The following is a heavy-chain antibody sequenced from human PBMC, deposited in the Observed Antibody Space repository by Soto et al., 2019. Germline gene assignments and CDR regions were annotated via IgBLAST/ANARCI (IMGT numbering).Heavy chain of an antibody. CDR2: IIPIFGTA. D-gene: IGHD3-10*01. V-gene: IGHV1-69*06. CDR1: GGTFSSYA. CDR3: AREVPQFALGMDV. Sequence: GASVKVSCKASGGTFSSYAISWVRQAPGQGLEWMGGIIPIFGTANYAQKFQGRVTITADKSTSTAYMELSSLRSEDTAVYYCAREVPQFALGMDVWGQGTTVTVPS. J-gene: IGHJ6*01.